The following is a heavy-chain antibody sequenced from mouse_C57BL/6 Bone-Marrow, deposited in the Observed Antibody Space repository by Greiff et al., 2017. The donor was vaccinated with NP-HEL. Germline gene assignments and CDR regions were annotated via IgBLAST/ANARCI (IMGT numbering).Heavy chain of an antibody. CDR3: ARTYYGSSYYAMDY. CDR1: GYAFSSSW. D-gene: IGHD1-1*01. V-gene: IGHV1-82*01. Sequence: QVQLQQSGPELVKPGASVKISCKASGYAFSSSWMNWVKQRPGKGLEWIGRIYPGAGDTNYNGKFKGKATLTADKSASAAYMQLSSLTSEDSAVYFSARTYYGSSYYAMDYWGQGTSVTVSS. J-gene: IGHJ4*01. CDR2: IYPGAGDT.